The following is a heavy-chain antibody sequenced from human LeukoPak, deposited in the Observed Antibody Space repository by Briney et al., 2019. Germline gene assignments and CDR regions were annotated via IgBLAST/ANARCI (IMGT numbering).Heavy chain of an antibody. Sequence: PGGSLRLSLAAPGFTFTNAWMNWVRQAPGKGPEWVGRIKSKGDGETTDYAAPVKGRFSMSRDDSKATMYLQMYSLEAEDTAVYYCTTDLGLTMIRGVIVDWGQGALVTVSS. CDR1: GFTFTNAW. V-gene: IGHV3-15*01. CDR2: IKSKGDGETT. D-gene: IGHD3-10*01. J-gene: IGHJ4*02. CDR3: TTDLGLTMIRGVIVD.